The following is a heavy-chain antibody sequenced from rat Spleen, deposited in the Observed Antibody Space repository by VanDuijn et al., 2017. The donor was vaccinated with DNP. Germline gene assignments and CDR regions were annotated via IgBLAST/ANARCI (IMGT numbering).Heavy chain of an antibody. CDR2: IWSGGST. J-gene: IGHJ4*01. V-gene: IGHV2-1*01. CDR3: TRSSSLYAMDA. D-gene: IGHD1-2*01. Sequence: QVQLKESGPGLVQPSQTLSLTCTVSGFSLTSNSVHWVRQPPGKGLEWVGAIWSGGSTDYNSALKSRLSISRDTSKSQVFLKMNSLQTEDTAIYCCTRSSSLYAMDAWGQGTSVTVSS. CDR1: GFSLTSNS.